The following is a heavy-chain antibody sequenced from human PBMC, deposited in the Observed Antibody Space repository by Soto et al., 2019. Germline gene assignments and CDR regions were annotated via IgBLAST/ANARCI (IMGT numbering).Heavy chain of an antibody. CDR3: PRGGYGGGIDYHY. CDR2: INHSGST. Sequence: SSETLSLTCAVYGGSFSGYYWSWIRQPPGKGLEWIGEINHSGSTNYNPSLKSRVTISVDTSKNQFSLKMSSVTAADTAVYYCPRGGYGGGIDYHYWGQGTLVTVSS. CDR1: GGSFSGYY. D-gene: IGHD3-10*01. V-gene: IGHV4-34*01. J-gene: IGHJ4*02.